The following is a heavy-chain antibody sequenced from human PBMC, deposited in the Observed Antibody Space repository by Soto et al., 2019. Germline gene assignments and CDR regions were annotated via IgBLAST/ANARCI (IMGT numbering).Heavy chain of an antibody. CDR2: IYYSGST. V-gene: IGHV4-39*01. CDR1: GGSISSSSYY. CDR3: ATTTVVAGSFDY. Sequence: SETLSLTCTVSGGSISSSSYYWVLIRQPPGKGLEWIGSIYYSGSTYYNPSLKSRVTISVDTSKNQFSLKLSSVTAADTAVYYCATTTVVAGSFDYWGQGTLVTVSS. D-gene: IGHD4-17*01. J-gene: IGHJ4*02.